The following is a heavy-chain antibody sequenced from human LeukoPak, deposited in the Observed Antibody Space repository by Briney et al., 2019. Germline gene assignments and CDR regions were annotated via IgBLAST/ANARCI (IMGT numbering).Heavy chain of an antibody. Sequence: ASVKVSCTASGYIFSNYDINWVRQAPGHGLEWMGWMNPNSGRRVYAQKFQGRVTMTRNSSINTAYMELTSLRSDDRAVYYCARGLRSDYWGQGTLVTVSS. CDR3: ARGLRSDY. CDR1: GYIFSNYD. J-gene: IGHJ4*02. V-gene: IGHV1-8*01. CDR2: MNPNSGRR. D-gene: IGHD3-16*02.